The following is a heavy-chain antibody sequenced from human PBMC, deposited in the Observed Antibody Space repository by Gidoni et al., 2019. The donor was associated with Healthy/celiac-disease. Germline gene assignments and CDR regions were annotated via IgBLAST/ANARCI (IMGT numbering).Heavy chain of an antibody. V-gene: IGHV4-39*07. D-gene: IGHD3-10*01. CDR2: ST. J-gene: IGHJ5*02. Sequence: STYYNPSLKSRVTISVDTSKNQFSLKLSSVTAADTAVYYCARGGRKLLWFGELLKALRFDPWGQGTLVTVSS. CDR3: ARGGRKLLWFGELLKALRFDP.